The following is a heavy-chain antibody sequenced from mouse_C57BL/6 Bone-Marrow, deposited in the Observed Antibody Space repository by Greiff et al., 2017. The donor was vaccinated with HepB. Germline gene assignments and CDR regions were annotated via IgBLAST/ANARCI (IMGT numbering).Heavy chain of an antibody. CDR1: GYAFTNYL. J-gene: IGHJ4*01. V-gene: IGHV1-54*01. Sequence: VQLQQSGAELVRPGTSVKVSCKASGYAFTNYLIEWVKQRPGQGLEWIGVINPGSGGTNYNEKFKGKATLTADKSSSTAYMQLSSLTSEDSAVYVCARGAMDYWGQGTSVTVSS. CDR3: ARGAMDY. CDR2: INPGSGGT.